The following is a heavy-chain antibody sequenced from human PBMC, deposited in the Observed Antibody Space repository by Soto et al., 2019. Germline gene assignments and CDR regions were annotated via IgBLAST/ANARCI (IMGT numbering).Heavy chain of an antibody. J-gene: IGHJ4*02. CDR2: IYPDDSDT. D-gene: IGHD3-9*01. Sequence: EVQLVQSGAEVKKPGESLRISCKASGYDFINYWIGWVRQMPGKGLEWMGIIYPDDSDTRYSPSFQGQVTISADESISTTYLQWSSLRASDTAMYYCATAGDWAFDYWGQGTLVTVSS. CDR3: ATAGDWAFDY. V-gene: IGHV5-51*03. CDR1: GYDFINYW.